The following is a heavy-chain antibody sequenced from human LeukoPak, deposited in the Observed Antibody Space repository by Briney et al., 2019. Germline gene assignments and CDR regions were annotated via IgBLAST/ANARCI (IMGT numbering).Heavy chain of an antibody. V-gene: IGHV3-30*02. CDR1: GFTFSSYG. CDR2: IRYDGSNK. D-gene: IGHD3-10*01. J-gene: IGHJ6*03. CDR3: AKDPTYGSGPGAYYYYYMDV. Sequence: GGSLRLSCAASGFTFSSYGMHWVRQAPGKGLEWVAFIRYDGSNKYYADSVKGRFTISRDNSKNTLYLQMNSLRAEDTAVYYCAKDPTYGSGPGAYYYYYMDVWGKGTTVTISS.